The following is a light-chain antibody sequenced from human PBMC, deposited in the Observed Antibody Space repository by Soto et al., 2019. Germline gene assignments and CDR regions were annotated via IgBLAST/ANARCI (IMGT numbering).Light chain of an antibody. CDR3: QEYNTNSRT. J-gene: IGKJ1*01. CDR1: ESIYSW. Sequence: IQMTQSPSTLSASVGDTVTIICRASESIYSWLAWYKQIPGKAPQLLMYKTSTLQSGVPSRFSGSGSGAEYTLTISSLQTDDFATYYCQEYNTNSRTLGQGTRVENK. CDR2: KTS. V-gene: IGKV1-5*03.